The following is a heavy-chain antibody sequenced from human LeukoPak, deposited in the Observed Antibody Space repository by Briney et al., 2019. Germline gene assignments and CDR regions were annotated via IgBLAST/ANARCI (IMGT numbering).Heavy chain of an antibody. CDR3: ARDQSTLGYTQFDY. CDR1: GYTFNDYY. CDR2: INPNKASA. D-gene: IGHD5-18*01. J-gene: IGHJ4*02. V-gene: IGHV1-2*02. Sequence: ASVTLYHTSSGYTFNDYYIHWVRQAPGQGLEWMGWINPNKASAMYAQRYQDRVTMTWDTSIKTDYMDLSTLRPDDTALYYCARDQSTLGYTQFDYWGQGTVVIVSS.